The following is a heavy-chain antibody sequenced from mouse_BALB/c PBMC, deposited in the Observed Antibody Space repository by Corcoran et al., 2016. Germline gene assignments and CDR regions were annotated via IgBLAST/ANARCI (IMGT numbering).Heavy chain of an antibody. CDR1: GYSFTGYN. CDR2: IDPYNGGT. CDR3: ARGGLCAMDY. V-gene: IGHV1S135*01. D-gene: IGHD6-1*01. J-gene: IGHJ4*01. Sequence: EVQLQQSGPELGKPGASVKISCKASGYSFTGYNMYWVKQSHRKSLEWIGYIDPYNGGTSYNQKSKGKATLTVDKTSSTAYMQLNSLTSEDSAIYYCARGGLCAMDYWGQGTAVTVSS.